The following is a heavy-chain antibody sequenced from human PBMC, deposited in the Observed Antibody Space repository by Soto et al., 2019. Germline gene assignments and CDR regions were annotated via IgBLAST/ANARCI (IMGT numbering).Heavy chain of an antibody. V-gene: IGHV3-64D*06. CDR3: VKDRYVDY. Sequence: GGSLRLSCSVSGFTFTSYAMHWVRQAPGKGLEYIASISSEGATTYYADSVKGRFIISRDNSKNTLYLQMSSLRAEDTAVYYCVKDRYVDYWGQGILVTVSS. CDR1: GFTFTSYA. CDR2: ISSEGATT. J-gene: IGHJ4*02.